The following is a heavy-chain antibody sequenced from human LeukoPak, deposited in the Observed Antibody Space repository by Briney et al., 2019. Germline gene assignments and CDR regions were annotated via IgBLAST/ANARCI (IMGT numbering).Heavy chain of an antibody. CDR1: GFTFDDYA. J-gene: IGHJ4*02. V-gene: IGHV3-9*01. CDR2: ISWNSGSI. D-gene: IGHD4-17*01. CDR3: AKGATVADYFDY. Sequence: GGSLRLSCAASGFTFDDYAMHWVRQAPGKGLEWVSGISWNSGSIGYADSVKGRFTISRDNSKNTLYLQMNSLRAEDTAVYYCAKGATVADYFDYWGQGTLVTVSS.